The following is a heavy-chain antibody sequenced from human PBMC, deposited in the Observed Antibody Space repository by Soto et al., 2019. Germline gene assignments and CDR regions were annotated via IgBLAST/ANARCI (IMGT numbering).Heavy chain of an antibody. Sequence: SETLSLTCTVSGGSISSSSYYWGWIRQPPGKGLEWIGSIYYSGSTYYNPSLKSRVTISVDTSKNQFSLKLSSVTAADTAVYYCARHSPEKRDFDYWGQGTLVTVSS. CDR1: GGSISSSSYY. CDR2: IYYSGST. CDR3: ARHSPEKRDFDY. V-gene: IGHV4-39*01. J-gene: IGHJ4*02.